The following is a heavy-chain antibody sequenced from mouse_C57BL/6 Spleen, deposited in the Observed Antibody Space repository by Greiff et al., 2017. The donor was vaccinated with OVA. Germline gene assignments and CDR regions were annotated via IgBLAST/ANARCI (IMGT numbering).Heavy chain of an antibody. CDR1: GYTFTDYY. CDR3: ARITTVVGCRYFDY. Sequence: EVQLQQSGPELVKPGASVKISCKASGYTFTDYYMNWVKQSHGKSLEWIGDINPNNGGTSYNQKFKGKATLTVDKSSSTAYMELRSLTSEDSAVYYCARITTVVGCRYFDYWGQGTTLTVSS. D-gene: IGHD1-1*01. CDR2: INPNNGGT. J-gene: IGHJ2*01. V-gene: IGHV1-26*01.